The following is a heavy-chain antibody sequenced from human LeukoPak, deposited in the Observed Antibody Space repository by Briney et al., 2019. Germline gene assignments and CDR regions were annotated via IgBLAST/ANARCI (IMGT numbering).Heavy chain of an antibody. CDR1: GYSFTSYW. J-gene: IGHJ3*01. CDR3: ARHVSSSRVAYDV. Sequence: GESLKISCKGSGYSFTSYWLGWVRQMPGKGLEWMGIRNPGDSDTRYNPSFQGQVTISVDKSISTAYLQWSSLKASDTAIYYCARHVSSSRVAYDVWGQGTMVTVSS. CDR2: RNPGDSDT. D-gene: IGHD2-2*01. V-gene: IGHV5-51*01.